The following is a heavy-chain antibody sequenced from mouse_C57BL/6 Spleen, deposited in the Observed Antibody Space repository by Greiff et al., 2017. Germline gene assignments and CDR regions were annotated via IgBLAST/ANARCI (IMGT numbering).Heavy chain of an antibody. V-gene: IGHV14-2*01. CDR1: GFNIKDYY. D-gene: IGHD1-1*01. Sequence: EVMLVESGAELVKPGASVKLSCTASGFNIKDYYMHWVKQRTEQGLEWIGRIDPEDGETKYAPKFQGKATITADTSSNTAYLQLSSLTSEDTAVYYCGYYGSSPYYFDYWGQGTTLTVSS. J-gene: IGHJ2*01. CDR3: GYYGSSPYYFDY. CDR2: IDPEDGET.